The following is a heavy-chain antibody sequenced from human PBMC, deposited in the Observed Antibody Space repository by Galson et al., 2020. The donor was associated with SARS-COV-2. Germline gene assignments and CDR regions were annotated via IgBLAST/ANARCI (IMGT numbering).Heavy chain of an antibody. Sequence: KMSGPTLVKPTQTLTLTCNFSGFSLSNTGVGVGWIRQPPGQALEWLALIYWDDDKRYTPSLKSRLTLTTDTSKNQVVLTMSNMDPVDTGTYYCVHKPPGGPVADAFDVWGRGTMVTVSS. CDR3: VHKPPGGPVADAFDV. D-gene: IGHD3-10*01. CDR1: GFSLSNTGVG. V-gene: IGHV2-5*02. J-gene: IGHJ3*01. CDR2: IYWDDDK.